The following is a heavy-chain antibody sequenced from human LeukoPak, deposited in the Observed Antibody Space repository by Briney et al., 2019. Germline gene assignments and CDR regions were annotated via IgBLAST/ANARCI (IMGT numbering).Heavy chain of an antibody. Sequence: ASVKVSCKASGYTFTSNYIHWVRQAPGQGLEWMGIINPSGGSTRYAQKLQGRVTMTTDTSTSTAYMELRSLRSDDTAVYYCARKSISGAFDIWGQGTMVTVSS. CDR2: INPSGGST. CDR3: ARKSISGAFDI. J-gene: IGHJ3*02. V-gene: IGHV1-46*01. D-gene: IGHD3-10*01. CDR1: GYTFTSNY.